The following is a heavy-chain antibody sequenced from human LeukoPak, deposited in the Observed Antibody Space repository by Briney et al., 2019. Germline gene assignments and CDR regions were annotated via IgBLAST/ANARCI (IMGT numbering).Heavy chain of an antibody. J-gene: IGHJ4*02. V-gene: IGHV5-51*01. D-gene: IGHD3-10*01. Sequence: GESLKISCKGSGFSFTNFWIGWVRQLPGKGLEWMGIIYPGDSDIRYSPSFQGQVTISADKSISTAYLQWSSLKALDTAIYYCARPKGLYYYGSGSFSFDYWGQGTLVTVSS. CDR2: IYPGDSDI. CDR1: GFSFTNFW. CDR3: ARPKGLYYYGSGSFSFDY.